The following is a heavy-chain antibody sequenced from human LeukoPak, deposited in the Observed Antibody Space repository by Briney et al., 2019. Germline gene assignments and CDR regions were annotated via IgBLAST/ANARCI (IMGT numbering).Heavy chain of an antibody. J-gene: IGHJ4*02. Sequence: SETLSLTCTVSGASISNYYWSWIRQPPGKGLEWIGYVYDTGSTNYNASLKSRVTISVDTSKNQFSLKLSSVTAADTAVYYCATGQILYGSHYWGLGTLVTVSS. CDR3: ATGQILYGSHY. D-gene: IGHD3-10*01. CDR2: VYDTGST. CDR1: GASISNYY. V-gene: IGHV4-59*08.